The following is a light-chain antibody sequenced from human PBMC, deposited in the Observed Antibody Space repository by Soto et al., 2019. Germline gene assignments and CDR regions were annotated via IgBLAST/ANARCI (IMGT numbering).Light chain of an antibody. CDR2: AAS. CDR1: KSISSY. J-gene: IGKJ1*01. V-gene: IGKV1-39*01. CDR3: QHSYSTPRT. Sequence: DIQMTQSPSSLSASVGTRVPITCRARKSISSYLNCYPHHPGKAPQLLIYAASSLQSWVPSSFSGCGTGTDFTLTISSPQPEDLATYYRQHSYSTPRTFGQGTKVDIK.